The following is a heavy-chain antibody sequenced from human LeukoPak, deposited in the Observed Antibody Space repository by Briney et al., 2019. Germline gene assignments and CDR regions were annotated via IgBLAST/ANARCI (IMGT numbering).Heavy chain of an antibody. Sequence: GGSLRLSCAASRFTLSSYWMHWVRQAPGKGLVWVSRINTDGSSTNYAASVKGRFTISRDNAMNTLYLQMNNLRAEDTAVYYCASRTGVYWGQGPRVSVSS. J-gene: IGHJ4*02. D-gene: IGHD1-14*01. CDR3: ASRTGVY. CDR1: RFTLSSYW. CDR2: INTDGSST. V-gene: IGHV3-74*01.